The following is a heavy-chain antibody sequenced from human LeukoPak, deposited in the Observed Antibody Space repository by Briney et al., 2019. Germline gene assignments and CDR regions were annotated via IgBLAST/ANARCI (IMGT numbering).Heavy chain of an antibody. CDR3: ARAAAYSQYCANGVCYFLDH. D-gene: IGHD2-8*01. CDR1: GNTFTAYY. Sequence: ASVKVSCKASGNTFTAYYMNWVRQAPGQGLELMGLINPNSGGTKYVQDFQGRVTMTRDTSISTAYMELSGLRSDDTAVYYCARAAAYSQYCANGVCYFLDHWGQGALVTVSS. CDR2: INPNSGGT. V-gene: IGHV1-2*02. J-gene: IGHJ4*02.